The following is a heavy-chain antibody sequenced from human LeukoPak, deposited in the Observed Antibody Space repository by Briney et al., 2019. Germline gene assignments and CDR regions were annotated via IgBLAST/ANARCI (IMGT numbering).Heavy chain of an antibody. Sequence: SETLSLTCAVYGGSFSGYYWSWIRQPPGKGLEWIGEINHSGSTNYNPSLKSRVTITVDTSKSQFSLKLSSVTAADTAVYYWARGGAAAPLWGQGTLVTVSS. CDR1: GGSFSGYY. CDR2: INHSGST. V-gene: IGHV4-34*01. CDR3: ARGGAAAPL. D-gene: IGHD6-13*01. J-gene: IGHJ4*02.